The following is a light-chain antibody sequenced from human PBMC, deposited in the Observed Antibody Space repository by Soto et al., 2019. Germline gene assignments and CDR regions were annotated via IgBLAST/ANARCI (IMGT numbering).Light chain of an antibody. J-gene: IGKJ1*01. CDR2: GAS. V-gene: IGKV3-15*01. Sequence: ETVMTQSPATLSVSPGERATLSCRASQSVSSNLAWYQQKPGQAPRLLIYGASTRATGIPARFSGSGSGTEFTLTISSLQSEDFAVYYCQQYNDWQRTFGQGTKVEIK. CDR3: QQYNDWQRT. CDR1: QSVSSN.